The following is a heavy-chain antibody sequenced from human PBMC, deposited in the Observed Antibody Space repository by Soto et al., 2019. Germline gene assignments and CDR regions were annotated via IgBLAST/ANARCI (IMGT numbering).Heavy chain of an antibody. CDR2: ISHDGSNR. J-gene: IGHJ6*02. CDR3: SRDPSIAVVAFLIRYYSGMNV. V-gene: IGHV3-30-3*01. Sequence: QPGGSLRLSCAASGFTFSSYVMHWVRQSPGKGLEWVAVISHDGSNRFYADYVKGRFTISRDNSKNTLYLQMNSLRGEDAAVYYCSRDPSIAVVAFLIRYYSGMNVWGQRTTF. D-gene: IGHD2-15*01. CDR1: GFTFSSYV.